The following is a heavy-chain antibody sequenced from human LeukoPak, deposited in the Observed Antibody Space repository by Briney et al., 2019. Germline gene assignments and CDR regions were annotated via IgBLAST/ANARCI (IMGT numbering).Heavy chain of an antibody. D-gene: IGHD6-19*01. J-gene: IGHJ3*02. CDR2: IYYSGST. V-gene: IGHV4-39*01. Sequence: SETLSLTCTVSGGSISSSSYYWGWIRRPPGKGLEWIGSIYYSGSTYYNPSLKSRVTISVDTSKNQFSLKLSSVTAADTAVYYCASPSTIGYSSAWYVLADAFDIWGQGTMVTVSS. CDR3: ASPSTIGYSSAWYVLADAFDI. CDR1: GGSISSSSYY.